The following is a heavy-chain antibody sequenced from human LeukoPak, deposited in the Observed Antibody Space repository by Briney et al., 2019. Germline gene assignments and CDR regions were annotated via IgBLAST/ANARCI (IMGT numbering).Heavy chain of an antibody. CDR2: ISSSSSTK. J-gene: IGHJ4*01. D-gene: IGHD3-16*01. Sequence: GGSLRLSCAASGFTFSRYSMNWVRQAHGKGLEWVSYISSSSSTKYYADSVKGRFSISRDNAKNSLYLQMNSLRAEDTAVYECAAETQVCSNFDYWGHGTLLTVSS. V-gene: IGHV3-48*01. CDR1: GFTFSRYS. CDR3: AAETQVCSNFDY.